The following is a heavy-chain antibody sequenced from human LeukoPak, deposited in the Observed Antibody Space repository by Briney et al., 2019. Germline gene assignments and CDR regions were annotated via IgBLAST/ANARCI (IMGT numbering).Heavy chain of an antibody. D-gene: IGHD3-22*01. CDR3: ARVLITMIVT. J-gene: IGHJ5*02. Sequence: SETLSLTCTVSGGSISSSSYYWGWIRQPPGKGLEWIGSIYYSGSTNYNPSLKSRVTISVDTSKNRFSLKLSSVTAADTAVYYCARVLITMIVTWGQGTLVTVSS. V-gene: IGHV4-39*07. CDR2: IYYSGST. CDR1: GGSISSSSYY.